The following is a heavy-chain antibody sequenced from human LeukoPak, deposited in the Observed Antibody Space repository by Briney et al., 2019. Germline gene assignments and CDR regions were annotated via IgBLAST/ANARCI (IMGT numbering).Heavy chain of an antibody. Sequence: PGGSLRLSCAASGFTFSSYSMNWVRQAPGKGLEWVSYISSSSSTIYYADSVKGRFTISRDNAKNSLYLQMNSLRAEDTAVYYCARDLRPDGYSSGWSPHIFSYYYYGMDVWGQGTTVTVSS. CDR2: ISSSSSTI. J-gene: IGHJ6*02. CDR3: ARDLRPDGYSSGWSPHIFSYYYYGMDV. V-gene: IGHV3-48*04. CDR1: GFTFSSYS. D-gene: IGHD6-19*01.